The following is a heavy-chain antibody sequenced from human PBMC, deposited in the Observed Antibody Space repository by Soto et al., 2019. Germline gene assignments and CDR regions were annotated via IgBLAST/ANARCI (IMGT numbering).Heavy chain of an antibody. CDR2: IIPIIGII. CDR1: GGTFSTYT. Sequence: VQLVQSGAEVKKPGSSVKVSCKASGGTFSTYTITWVRQAPGQGREGMGRIIPIIGIINYAQKFQGRVTITADKFTGTAYMELTRLRSDDTAVYYCAGDPDSHYNDSHAYSYPWGQGTLVTVSS. CDR3: AGDPDSHYNDSHAYSYP. D-gene: IGHD3-22*01. V-gene: IGHV1-69*08. J-gene: IGHJ5*02.